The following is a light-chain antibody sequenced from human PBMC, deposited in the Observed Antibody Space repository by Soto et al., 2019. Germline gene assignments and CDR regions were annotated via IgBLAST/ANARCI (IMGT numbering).Light chain of an antibody. CDR2: GAS. CDR1: QSVSSN. V-gene: IGKV3-15*01. J-gene: IGKJ1*01. Sequence: EIVMTQSPATLSVSPGERATLSCRASQSVSSNLAWYQQEPGQAPRLLIYGASTRATGIPARFSGSGSGTEFTLTNSSLQSEDFAVYYCQQYNNCPPWTFGQGTKVEIK. CDR3: QQYNNCPPWT.